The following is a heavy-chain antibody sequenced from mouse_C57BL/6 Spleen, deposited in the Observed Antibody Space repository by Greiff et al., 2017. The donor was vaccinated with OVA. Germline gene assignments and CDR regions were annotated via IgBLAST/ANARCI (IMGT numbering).Heavy chain of an antibody. CDR1: GYTFTDYY. D-gene: IGHD1-1*01. CDR3: AGTVQGYFGV. V-gene: IGHV1-26*01. J-gene: IGHJ1*03. CDR2: INPNNGGT. Sequence: EVQLQQSGPELVKPGASVKISCKASGYTFTDYYMNWVKQSPGKSLEWIGDINPNNGGTSYNQKFKGKATLTVDKSSSTAYMELRSLTSEDSAVYYCAGTVQGYFGVWGTGPTVTVSS.